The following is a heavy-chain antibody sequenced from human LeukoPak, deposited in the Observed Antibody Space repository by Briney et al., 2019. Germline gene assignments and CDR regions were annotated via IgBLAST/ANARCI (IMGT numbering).Heavy chain of an antibody. CDR3: ARSSRGYSYGYWADY. D-gene: IGHD5-18*01. Sequence: SGGSLRLSCAASGFTFSSYGMHWVRQAPGKGLEWVAFIRYDGSNKYYADSVKGRFTISRDNSKNTLYLQMNSLRAEDTAVYYCARSSRGYSYGYWADYWGQGTLVTVSS. CDR2: IRYDGSNK. CDR1: GFTFSSYG. V-gene: IGHV3-30*02. J-gene: IGHJ4*02.